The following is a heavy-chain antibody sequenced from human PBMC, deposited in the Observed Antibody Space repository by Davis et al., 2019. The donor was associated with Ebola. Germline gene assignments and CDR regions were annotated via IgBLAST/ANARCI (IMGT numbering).Heavy chain of an antibody. CDR3: AKGGSNGYGTVPSDY. D-gene: IGHD5-18*01. Sequence: ASVKVSCKASGYTFISYFMHWVRQALGQGLEWMGVINPSDGNANYAQKFQGRVAMTRDTSTGTFYMAMSSLRFEDTAVYYCAKGGSNGYGTVPSDYWGQGTLVTVSS. V-gene: IGHV1-46*01. CDR2: INPSDGNA. CDR1: GYTFISYF. J-gene: IGHJ4*02.